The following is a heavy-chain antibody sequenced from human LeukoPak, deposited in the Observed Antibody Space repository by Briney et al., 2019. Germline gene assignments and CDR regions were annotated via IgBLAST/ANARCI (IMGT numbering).Heavy chain of an antibody. V-gene: IGHV1-18*01. Sequence: ASVKVXCKASGYTFTNYGITWVRQAPGQGLEWMGWINANNGNTNYAQNLQGRVTMTTDTSTSTVYMELRSLRSDDTAVYYCARGPIAAAGDYWGQGTLVTVSS. CDR3: ARGPIAAAGDY. CDR2: INANNGNT. D-gene: IGHD6-13*01. J-gene: IGHJ4*02. CDR1: GYTFTNYG.